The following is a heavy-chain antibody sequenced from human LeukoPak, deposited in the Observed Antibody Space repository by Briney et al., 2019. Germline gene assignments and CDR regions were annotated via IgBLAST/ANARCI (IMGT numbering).Heavy chain of an antibody. V-gene: IGHV4-30-4*01. CDR2: IYFSGST. J-gene: IGHJ4*02. CDR3: ARVSRDGYNYYYFDY. D-gene: IGHD5-24*01. Sequence: SETLSLTCTVSGGSISSGDYYWSWIRQPPGKCLEWIGYIYFSGSTYYNPSLKSRVTISVDTSKSQFSLKLSSVTAADTAVYYCARVSRDGYNYYYFDYWGQGTLVTVSS. CDR1: GGSISSGDYY.